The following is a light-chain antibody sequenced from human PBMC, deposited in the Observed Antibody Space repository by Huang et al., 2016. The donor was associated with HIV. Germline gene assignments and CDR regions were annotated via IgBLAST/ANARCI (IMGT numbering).Light chain of an antibody. V-gene: IGKV1-39*01. CDR2: GSS. Sequence: DIQLTQSPSSLSPSVGDRVTITCRASQSISTYLNWYQQKPGKAPKLLIYGSSSLQSGVPPRFSGSGSGTDVTLTISSLQPEDFATYYCQQSYSTPQPTFGGGTKVEI. CDR1: QSISTY. CDR3: QQSYSTPQPT. J-gene: IGKJ4*01.